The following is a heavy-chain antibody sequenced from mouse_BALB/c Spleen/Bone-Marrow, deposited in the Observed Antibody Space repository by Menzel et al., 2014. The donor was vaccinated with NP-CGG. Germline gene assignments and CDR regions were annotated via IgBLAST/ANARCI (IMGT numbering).Heavy chain of an antibody. Sequence: LVKPGASVKISCKASGYSFTGYYVHWVKQSHGKGLEWIGYISCYNGATSYNQKFKGKATFTVDTSSSTAYMQFNSLTSEDSAVYYCARGYGNKAMDYWGQGTSVTVSS. CDR3: ARGYGNKAMDY. D-gene: IGHD2-10*02. CDR2: ISCYNGAT. CDR1: GYSFTGYY. V-gene: IGHV1S34*01. J-gene: IGHJ4*01.